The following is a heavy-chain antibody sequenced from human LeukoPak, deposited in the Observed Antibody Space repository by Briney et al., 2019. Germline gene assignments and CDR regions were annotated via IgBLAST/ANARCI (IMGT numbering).Heavy chain of an antibody. CDR2: IRSKANSYAT. Sequence: GGSLRLSCAASGFTFSGSAMHWVRQASGKGLEWVGRIRSKANSYATAYAASVKGRFTISRDDSKNTAYLQMNSLKTEDTAVYYCTRHEYDYVWGSYRYKYYFDYWGQGTLVTVSS. CDR1: GFTFSGSA. V-gene: IGHV3-73*01. D-gene: IGHD3-16*02. J-gene: IGHJ4*02. CDR3: TRHEYDYVWGSYRYKYYFDY.